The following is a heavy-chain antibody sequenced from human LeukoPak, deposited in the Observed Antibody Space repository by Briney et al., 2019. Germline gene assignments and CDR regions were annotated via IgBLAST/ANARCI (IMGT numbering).Heavy chain of an antibody. CDR1: GGSISADNCY. Sequence: SETLSLTCTVSGGSISADNCYWGWIRQPPGKGPEWIGSIYYNGNTYYNPSLKSRVTISVDTSKNQFSLKVSSVTAADTAVYYCARHVAEYSSGWKSSFDIWGQGTMVTVSP. CDR2: IYYNGNT. CDR3: ARHVAEYSSGWKSSFDI. V-gene: IGHV4-39*01. D-gene: IGHD6-19*01. J-gene: IGHJ3*02.